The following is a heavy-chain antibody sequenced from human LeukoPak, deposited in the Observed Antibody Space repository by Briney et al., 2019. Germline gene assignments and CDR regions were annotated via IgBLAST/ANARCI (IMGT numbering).Heavy chain of an antibody. CDR1: GFTSSSYS. J-gene: IGHJ4*02. D-gene: IGHD6-13*01. V-gene: IGHV3-21*01. CDR3: ARGSSSYDC. CDR2: ISSDSIYI. Sequence: GGSLRLSCAASGFTSSSYSMNWVRQAPGKGLEWVSSISSDSIYIYYADSVKGRFTSSRDNAKNSLYLQMNSLRAEDTAVYYCARGSSSYDCWGQGTLLTVSS.